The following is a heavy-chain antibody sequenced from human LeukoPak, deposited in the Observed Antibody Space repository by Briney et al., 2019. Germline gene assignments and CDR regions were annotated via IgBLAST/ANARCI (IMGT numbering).Heavy chain of an antibody. CDR3: ARAYSSSSGSGY. CDR2: INSDGSST. D-gene: IGHD6-6*01. V-gene: IGHV3-74*01. CDR1: GFTFGNYA. J-gene: IGHJ4*02. Sequence: PVGSLRLSCAVSGFTFGNYAMNWVRQAPGKGLVWVSRINSDGSSTSYADSVKGRFTISRDNAKNTLYLQMNSLRAEDTAVYYCARAYSSSSGSGYWGQGTLVTVSS.